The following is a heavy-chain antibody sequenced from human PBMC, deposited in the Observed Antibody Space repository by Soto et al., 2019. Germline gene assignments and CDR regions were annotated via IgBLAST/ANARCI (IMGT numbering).Heavy chain of an antibody. J-gene: IGHJ4*02. CDR1: GYTFTNYH. CDR2: INPNGGST. V-gene: IGHV1-46*01. D-gene: IGHD6-19*01. Sequence: QVQVVQSGAEGKKPGASVKVSCKTSGYTFTNYHVHWVRQAPGQGLEWMGAINPNGGSTTYAQHLQGRVTMTSDSSTSTVYMEMGSLRSDDSAVYYCALPKNTLGWYNFWGQGTLVTVS. CDR3: ALPKNTLGWYNF.